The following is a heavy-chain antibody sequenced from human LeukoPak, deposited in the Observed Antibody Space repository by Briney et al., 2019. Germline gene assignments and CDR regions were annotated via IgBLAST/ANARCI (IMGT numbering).Heavy chain of an antibody. Sequence: ASVKVSCKASGYTFTSYDINWVRQATGQGLEWMGWMNPNSGNTGYAQKFQGRVTMTRNTSISTAYMELSSLRSEDTAVYYCARVRQQLGVHYYYYYGMDVWGQGTTVTVSS. CDR2: MNPNSGNT. V-gene: IGHV1-8*01. J-gene: IGHJ6*02. CDR3: ARVRQQLGVHYYYYYGMDV. D-gene: IGHD6-13*01. CDR1: GYTFTSYD.